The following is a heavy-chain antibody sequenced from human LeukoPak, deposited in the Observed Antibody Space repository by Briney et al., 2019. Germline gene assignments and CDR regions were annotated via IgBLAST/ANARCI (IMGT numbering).Heavy chain of an antibody. Sequence: SEILSLTCTVSGGSISSYYWSWIRQPAGKGLEWIGRIYTSGSTNYNPSLKSRVTISVDKSKNQFSLKLSSVTAADTAVYYCARAKGYSNYYWFDPWGQGTLVTVSS. D-gene: IGHD4-11*01. J-gene: IGHJ5*02. V-gene: IGHV4-4*07. CDR2: IYTSGST. CDR3: ARAKGYSNYYWFDP. CDR1: GGSISSYY.